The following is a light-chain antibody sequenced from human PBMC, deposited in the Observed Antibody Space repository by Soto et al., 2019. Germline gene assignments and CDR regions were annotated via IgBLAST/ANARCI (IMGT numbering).Light chain of an antibody. J-gene: IGKJ1*01. CDR2: RAS. V-gene: IGKV1-5*03. CDR3: QHYSSYFEA. Sequence: DLHMTQYPSTLSDSVGDKVAIICRSSKVSSSWLAWYQQKTGKDPKILIYRASTLNSGVQERLSGSGSGTEFTLTIRSLQTEEFAIYYCQHYSSYFEAFGQLNKVDIK. CDR1: KVSSSW.